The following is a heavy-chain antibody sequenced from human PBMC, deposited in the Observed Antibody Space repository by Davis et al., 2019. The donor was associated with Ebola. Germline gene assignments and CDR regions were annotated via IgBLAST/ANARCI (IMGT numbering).Heavy chain of an antibody. V-gene: IGHV3-23*01. Sequence: GGSLRLSCAASGFTFSSYAMSWVRQAPGKGLEWVSTFGTGGDTYYADSVKGRFAISRDNSRGTLYLQMNSLRVEDSAIYYCAKGLKSYYYDSSGSSFYYYFGMDVWGKGTTVTVSS. D-gene: IGHD3-22*01. CDR1: GFTFSSYA. J-gene: IGHJ6*04. CDR2: FGTGGDT. CDR3: AKGLKSYYYDSSGSSFYYYFGMDV.